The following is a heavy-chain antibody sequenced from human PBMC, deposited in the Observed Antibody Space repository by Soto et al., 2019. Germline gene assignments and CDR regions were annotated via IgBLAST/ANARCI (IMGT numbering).Heavy chain of an antibody. CDR2: ITATDGST. CDR1: GFPFSDYA. D-gene: IGHD3-16*01. CDR3: VKSLYVRGVTGDY. J-gene: IGHJ4*02. V-gene: IGHV3-23*01. Sequence: EVQLLESGGGLAQPGGSLRVSCAASGFPFSDYAMSWVRQAPGKGLEWVSIITATDGSTYYADSVNGRFTISRDDAKNTLHLQMNSLRDEDTAVYLCVKSLYVRGVTGDYRAQGPLVTASS.